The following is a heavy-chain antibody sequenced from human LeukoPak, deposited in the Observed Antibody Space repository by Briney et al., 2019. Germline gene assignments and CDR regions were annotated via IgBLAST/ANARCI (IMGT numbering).Heavy chain of an antibody. CDR3: AREESTSFSYYYYMDV. D-gene: IGHD2-2*01. CDR1: GGSISSGDYY. V-gene: IGHV4-30-4*08. CDR2: IYYSGST. Sequence: TLSLTCTVSGGSISSGDYYWSWIRQPPGKGLEWIGYIYYSGSTYYNPSLKSRVTISVDTSKNQFSLKLSSVTAADTAVYYCAREESTSFSYYYYMDVWGKGTTVTVSS. J-gene: IGHJ6*03.